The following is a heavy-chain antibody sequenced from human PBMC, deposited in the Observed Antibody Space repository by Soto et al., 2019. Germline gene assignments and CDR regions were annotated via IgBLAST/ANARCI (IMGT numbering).Heavy chain of an antibody. CDR2: IYYSGST. CDR1: GGSISSGGYY. CDR3: ARGRTRGSGSHGEGAFDI. V-gene: IGHV4-31*03. Sequence: QVQLQESGPGLVKPSQTLSLTCTVSGGSISSGGYYWSWIRQHPGKGLQWIGYIYYSGSTCYHPSLESRVTISVDTSKNQLSLKLSSVTAADTAVYYCARGRTRGSGSHGEGAFDIWGQGTMVTVSS. D-gene: IGHD3-10*01. J-gene: IGHJ3*02.